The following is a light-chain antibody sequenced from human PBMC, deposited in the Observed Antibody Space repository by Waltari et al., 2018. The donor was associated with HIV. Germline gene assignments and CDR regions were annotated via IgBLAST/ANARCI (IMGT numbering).Light chain of an antibody. CDR1: QTVSGA. V-gene: IGKV3-15*01. CDR3: QQYKSWPLT. J-gene: IGKJ4*01. Sequence: EIVMPQSPGPLSVSPGERATLSCRASQTVSGALAWYQQKPGQSPRLLIYGASTRATGIPARFSGSASGTEFTLTISGLQSEDVAVYYCQQYKSWPLTFGGGTTVEI. CDR2: GAS.